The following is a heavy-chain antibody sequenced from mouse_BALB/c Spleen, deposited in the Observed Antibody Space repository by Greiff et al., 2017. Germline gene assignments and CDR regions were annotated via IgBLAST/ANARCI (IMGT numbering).Heavy chain of an antibody. V-gene: IGHV2-2*02. D-gene: IGHD2-1*01. CDR3: ARSFYYGNWFAY. Sequence: VQLQQSGPGLVQPSQSLSITCTVSGFSLTSYGVHWVRQSPGKGLEWLGVIWSGGSTDYNAAFISRLSISKDNSKSQVFFKMNSLQANDTAIYYCARSFYYGNWFAYWGQGTLVTVSA. CDR2: IWSGGST. CDR1: GFSLTSYG. J-gene: IGHJ3*01.